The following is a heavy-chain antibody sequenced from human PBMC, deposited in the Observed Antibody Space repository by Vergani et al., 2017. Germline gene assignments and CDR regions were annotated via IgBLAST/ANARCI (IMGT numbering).Heavy chain of an antibody. D-gene: IGHD5/OR15-5a*01. Sequence: EVQLVESGGGLVQPGGSLRLSCAASGFTFSSYWMHWVRQAPGKGLVWVSRINSDGSSTSYADPVKGRFNISRDNAKNTLYLQMNSLRAEETAVYYCARGQLGIYEGMGEFDPWGQGTLVTVSS. V-gene: IGHV3-74*01. CDR1: GFTFSSYW. J-gene: IGHJ5*02. CDR3: ARGQLGIYEGMGEFDP. CDR2: INSDGSST.